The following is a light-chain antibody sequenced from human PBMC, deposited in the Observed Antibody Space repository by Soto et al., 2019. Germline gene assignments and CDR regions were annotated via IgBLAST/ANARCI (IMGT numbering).Light chain of an antibody. CDR2: DVS. Sequence: QSALTQPASVSGSPGQSITISCPGTSSDVGGYNYVSWYQQHPGKAPKLMIYDVSNRPSGVSNRFSGSKSGSTASLTISGLQAEDEADYYCSSYTSSSTLVFGTGTKVTVL. CDR3: SSYTSSSTLV. V-gene: IGLV2-14*01. CDR1: SSDVGGYNY. J-gene: IGLJ1*01.